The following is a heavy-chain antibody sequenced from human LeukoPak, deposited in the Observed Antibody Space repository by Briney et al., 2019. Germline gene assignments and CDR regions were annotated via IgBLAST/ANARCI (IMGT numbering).Heavy chain of an antibody. CDR2: IYPDEFNI. J-gene: IGHJ4*02. CDR1: GYSFATYW. CDR3: ARPPSRGYSSSFEY. D-gene: IGHD2-2*03. V-gene: IGHV5-51*01. Sequence: GESLKISCKGSGYSFATYWIAWVRQMPGKGLEWMRIIYPDEFNIRYSPSFQGQVTISADKSISTAYLQWSSLKASDTAIYYCARPPSRGYSSSFEYWGQGTLVTV.